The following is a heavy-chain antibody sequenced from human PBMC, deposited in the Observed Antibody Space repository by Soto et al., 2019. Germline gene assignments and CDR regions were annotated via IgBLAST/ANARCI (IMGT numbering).Heavy chain of an antibody. CDR2: ISWNSGSI. V-gene: IGHV3-9*01. J-gene: IGHJ4*02. D-gene: IGHD6-6*01. CDR1: GFTFDDYA. Sequence: DVQLVESGGGLVQPGRSLRLSCAASGFTFDDYAMHWVRQAPGKGLEWVSGISWNSGSIGYADSVKGRFTISRDNAKNSLYLQMNSLRAEDTVLYYCAKDGSGSSSSIVYWGQGTLVTVSS. CDR3: AKDGSGSSSSIVY.